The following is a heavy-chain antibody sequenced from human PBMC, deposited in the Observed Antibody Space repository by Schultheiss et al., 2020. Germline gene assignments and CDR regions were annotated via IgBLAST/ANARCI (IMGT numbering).Heavy chain of an antibody. CDR3: ARDRPNDYSSDFYYGMDV. V-gene: IGHV1-8*01. Sequence: ASVKVSCKASGYTFTSYDINWVRQATGQGLEWMGWMNPNSGNTGYAQKFQGRVTMTRNTSISTAYMELSSLRSEDTAVYYCARDRPNDYSSDFYYGMDVWGQGTTVTVSS. D-gene: IGHD2-15*01. CDR1: GYTFTSYD. J-gene: IGHJ6*02. CDR2: MNPNSGNT.